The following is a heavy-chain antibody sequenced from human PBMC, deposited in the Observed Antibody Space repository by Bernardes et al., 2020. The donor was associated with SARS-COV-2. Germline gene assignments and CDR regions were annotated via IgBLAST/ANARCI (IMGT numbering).Heavy chain of an antibody. CDR3: ARGAHHYYDSSGFMYSFDY. D-gene: IGHD3-22*01. CDR1: GFTCSSYR. Sequence: GGSLRLSCAGAGFTCSSYRMNWVRQVPGKGLEWVSSISSSTSYIYYADSAKGRFTISRDNAKNALYLQMNSLRAEDTAVYYCARGAHHYYDSSGFMYSFDYWGQGTLVTVSS. V-gene: IGHV3-21*01. J-gene: IGHJ4*02. CDR2: ISSSTSYI.